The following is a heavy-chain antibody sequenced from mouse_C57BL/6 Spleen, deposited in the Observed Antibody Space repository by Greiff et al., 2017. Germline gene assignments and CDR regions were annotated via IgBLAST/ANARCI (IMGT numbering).Heavy chain of an antibody. J-gene: IGHJ2*01. CDR3: ARWCPAFDY. Sequence: EVQLQQSGPELVKPGASVKISCKASGYTFTDYYMNWVKQSHGKSLEWIGDINPNNGGTSYNQKFKGKATLPVDQSSSTAYMELRSLTSEDSAVYYCARWCPAFDYWGQGTTLTVSS. CDR2: INPNNGGT. CDR1: GYTFTDYY. D-gene: IGHD1-1*02. V-gene: IGHV1-26*01.